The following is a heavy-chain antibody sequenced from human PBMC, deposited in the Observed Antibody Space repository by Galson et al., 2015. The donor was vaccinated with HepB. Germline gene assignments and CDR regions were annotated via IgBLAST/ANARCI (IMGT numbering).Heavy chain of an antibody. CDR3: AKDVAVGATVGNFDY. V-gene: IGHV3-33*06. Sequence: SLRLSCAASGFTFSSYGMHWVRQAPGKGLEWVAVIWYDGSNKYYADSVKGRFTISRDNSKNTLYLQMNSLRAEDTAVYYCAKDVAVGATVGNFDYWGQGTLVTVSS. CDR1: GFTFSSYG. D-gene: IGHD1-26*01. J-gene: IGHJ4*02. CDR2: IWYDGSNK.